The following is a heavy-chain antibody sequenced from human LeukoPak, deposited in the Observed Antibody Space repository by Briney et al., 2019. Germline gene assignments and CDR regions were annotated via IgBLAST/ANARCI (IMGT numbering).Heavy chain of an antibody. CDR2: ISYDGSNK. CDR1: GFTFSSYS. CDR3: ARDGPPTYCSGWFLFDY. J-gene: IGHJ4*02. V-gene: IGHV3-30*03. Sequence: GGSLRLSCAASGFTFSSYSMNWVRQAPGKGLEWVAVISYDGSNKYYADSVKGRFTISRDNSKNTLYLQMNSLRAEDTAVYYCARDGPPTYCSGWFLFDYWGQGTLVTVSS. D-gene: IGHD6-19*01.